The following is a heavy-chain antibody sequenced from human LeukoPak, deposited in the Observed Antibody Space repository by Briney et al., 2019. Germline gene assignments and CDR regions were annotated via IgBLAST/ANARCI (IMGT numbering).Heavy chain of an antibody. Sequence: SETLSLTCTASGGSISSSSYYWGWIRQPPGKGLEWIGTIYYSGSTYYNPSLKSRVSISVDTSKNQFSLRPTSVTATDTAVYYCARQGDGGRAFGYWGQGILVTVSS. D-gene: IGHD4-23*01. CDR2: IYYSGST. CDR1: GGSISSSSYY. V-gene: IGHV4-39*01. CDR3: ARQGDGGRAFGY. J-gene: IGHJ4*02.